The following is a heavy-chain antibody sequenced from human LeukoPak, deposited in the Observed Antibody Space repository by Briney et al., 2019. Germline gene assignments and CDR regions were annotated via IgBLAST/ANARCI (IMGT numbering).Heavy chain of an antibody. CDR1: GGSFSGYY. CDR2: INHSGST. J-gene: IGHJ4*02. V-gene: IGHV4-34*01. Sequence: KPSETLSLTCAVYGGSFSGYYWSWIRQPPGKGLEWIGEINHSGSTNYNPSLKSRVTISVDTSKNQFSLKLSSVTAADTAMYYCARESTPVAGTFDYWGQGTLVTVSS. CDR3: ARESTPVAGTFDY. D-gene: IGHD6-19*01.